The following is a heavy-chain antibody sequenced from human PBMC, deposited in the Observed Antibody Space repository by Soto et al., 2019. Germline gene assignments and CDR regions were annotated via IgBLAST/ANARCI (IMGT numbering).Heavy chain of an antibody. Sequence: QVQLQESGPGLAKPSQTLSLTCTVSGASLSSGGYYWTWIRQVPGKAPELIGYIFHTGTTFYNPSLKSRVVMSIGKSDNQFSLNLRSVTAADTAVYYCARGLGYDSNGRFLAAFDVWGQGTMVTVSS. CDR2: IFHTGTT. CDR1: GASLSSGGYY. D-gene: IGHD3-22*01. CDR3: ARGLGYDSNGRFLAAFDV. V-gene: IGHV4-31*03. J-gene: IGHJ3*01.